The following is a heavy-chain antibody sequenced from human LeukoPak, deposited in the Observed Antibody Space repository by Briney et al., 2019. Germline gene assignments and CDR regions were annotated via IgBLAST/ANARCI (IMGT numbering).Heavy chain of an antibody. D-gene: IGHD3-9*01. J-gene: IGHJ4*02. CDR1: GHTFTGYY. CDR2: INPNSGGT. V-gene: IGHV1-2*06. CDR3: ARDLDQYDILTGYYNSDY. Sequence: ASVKVSCKASGHTFTGYYMHWVRQAPGQGLEWMGRINPNSGGTNYAQKFQGRVTMTRDTSISTAYMELSRLRPEDTAVYYCARDLDQYDILTGYYNSDYWGQGTLVTVSS.